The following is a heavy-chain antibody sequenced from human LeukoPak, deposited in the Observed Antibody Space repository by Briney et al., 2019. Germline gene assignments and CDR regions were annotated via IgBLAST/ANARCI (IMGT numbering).Heavy chain of an antibody. V-gene: IGHV3-13*01. CDR3: ARQNTPHGNFDY. Sequence: GGSLRLSCAASGFTFSSYDMHWVRQATGKGLEWVSAISVAANTFYSGSVKGRFTISRENAKNSLYLLMTSLRAEDTAVYYCARQNTPHGNFDYWGQGILVTVSS. D-gene: IGHD1-26*01. J-gene: IGHJ4*02. CDR1: GFTFSSYD. CDR2: ISVAANT.